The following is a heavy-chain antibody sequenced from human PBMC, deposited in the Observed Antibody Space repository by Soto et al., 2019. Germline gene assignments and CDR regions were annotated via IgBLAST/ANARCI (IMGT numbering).Heavy chain of an antibody. J-gene: IGHJ6*02. Sequence: QVQLVQSGAEVKKPGSSVKVSCKASGGTFSSYAISWVRQAPGQGLEWMGGIIPIFGTANYAQKFQGRVTITADESTSTAYMELSSLRSEDTAVYYCARGGDIVVVPAALYGGGYYYYGIDVWGQGTTVTVSS. V-gene: IGHV1-69*01. CDR1: GGTFSSYA. CDR2: IIPIFGTA. D-gene: IGHD2-2*01. CDR3: ARGGDIVVVPAALYGGGYYYYGIDV.